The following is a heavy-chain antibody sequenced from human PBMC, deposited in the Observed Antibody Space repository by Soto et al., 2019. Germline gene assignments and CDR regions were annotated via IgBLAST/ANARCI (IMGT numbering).Heavy chain of an antibody. V-gene: IGHV1-69*13. Sequence: ASVKVSCKASGGTFSSYAISWVRQAPGQGLEWMGGIIPIFGTANYAQKFQGRVTITADESTSTAYMELSSLRSEDTAVYYCARGDITIFGVVIISAGPFNYWGQGTLVTVSS. J-gene: IGHJ4*02. CDR1: GGTFSSYA. CDR3: ARGDITIFGVVIISAGPFNY. D-gene: IGHD3-3*01. CDR2: IIPIFGTA.